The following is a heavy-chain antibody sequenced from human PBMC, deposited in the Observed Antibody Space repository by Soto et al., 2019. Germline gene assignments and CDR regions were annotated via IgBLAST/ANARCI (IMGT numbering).Heavy chain of an antibody. D-gene: IGHD3-9*01. CDR2: MHYTGFS. CDR1: GDSVTSHY. V-gene: IGHV4-59*02. CDR3: GRLEGLATISYYFDY. Sequence: PSETLSLTCSFSGDSVTSHYLTWIRQSPEKGLEWIGYMHYTGFSHYNPSLKSRLTISVDKSKNQFTLQLTSVTVADTAVYYCGRLEGLATISYYFDYWGQGALVTVSS. J-gene: IGHJ4*02.